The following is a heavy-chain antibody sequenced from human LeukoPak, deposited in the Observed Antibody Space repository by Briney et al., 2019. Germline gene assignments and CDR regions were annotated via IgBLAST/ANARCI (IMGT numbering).Heavy chain of an antibody. Sequence: GASVKVSCKASGYTFTSYGISWVRQAPGQGLEWMGWISAYNGNTNYAQKLQGRVTMTTDTSTSTAYMELRSLRSDDTAVYYCARVSRPPVVTSTLPVAYFDYWGQGTLVTVSS. CDR3: ARVSRPPVVTSTLPVAYFDY. V-gene: IGHV1-18*01. J-gene: IGHJ4*02. CDR2: ISAYNGNT. CDR1: GYTFTSYG. D-gene: IGHD2-21*02.